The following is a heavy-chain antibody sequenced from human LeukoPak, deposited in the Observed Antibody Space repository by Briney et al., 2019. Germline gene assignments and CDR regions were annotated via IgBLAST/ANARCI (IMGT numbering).Heavy chain of an antibody. CDR2: IYYSGST. J-gene: IGHJ4*02. Sequence: PSETLSLTCTVSGGSISSSSYYWGWIRQPPGKGLEWIGSIYYSGSTYYNPSLKSRVTISVDTSKNQFSLKLSSVTAADTAVYYCARLTDIVVVPAATFDYWGQGTLVTVSS. V-gene: IGHV4-39*01. D-gene: IGHD2-2*01. CDR1: GGSISSSSYY. CDR3: ARLTDIVVVPAATFDY.